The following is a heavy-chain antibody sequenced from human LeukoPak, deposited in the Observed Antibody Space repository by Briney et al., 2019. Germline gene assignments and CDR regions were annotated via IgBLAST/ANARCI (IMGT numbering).Heavy chain of an antibody. J-gene: IGHJ4*02. CDR3: ARSDSSGHYYVDY. V-gene: IGHV3-53*01. CDR2: IYSGGGT. CDR1: GFTFSSYA. Sequence: SGGSLRLSCAASGFTFSSYAMSWVRQAPGKGLEWVSVIYSGGGTYYADSVKGRFTISRDNSKNTLDLQMNSLRAEDTAVYYCARSDSSGHYYVDYWGQGTLVTVSS. D-gene: IGHD3-22*01.